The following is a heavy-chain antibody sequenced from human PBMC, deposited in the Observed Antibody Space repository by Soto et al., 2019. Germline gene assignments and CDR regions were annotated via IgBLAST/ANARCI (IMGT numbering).Heavy chain of an antibody. V-gene: IGHV3-23*01. CDR1: GYTFSSYA. CDR3: AKDQRGVSAAARMDV. Sequence: LRFSCPASGYTFSSYAMTWVRQAPGKGLEWVSAISNSGGNTFHADSVKGRFTISRDNSKNTLYLQMNSLRAEDTAVYYCAKDQRGVSAAARMDVWGQGTTVTVSS. D-gene: IGHD6-13*01. CDR2: ISNSGGNT. J-gene: IGHJ6*02.